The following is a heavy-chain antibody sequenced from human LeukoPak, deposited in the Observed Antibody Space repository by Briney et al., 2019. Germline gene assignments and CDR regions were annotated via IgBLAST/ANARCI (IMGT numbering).Heavy chain of an antibody. CDR2: IKQDGSEK. V-gene: IGHV3-7*01. J-gene: IGHJ6*03. CDR1: GFTFSSYW. CDR3: ARDHTYYDFWSGYYYYYYYMDV. Sequence: GGSLRLSCAASGFTFSSYWMGWVRQAPGKGLEWVANIKQDGSEKYYVDSVKGRFTISRDKAKNSLYLQMNSLRAEDTAVYYCARDHTYYDFWSGYYYYYYYMDVWGKGTTVTVSS. D-gene: IGHD3-3*01.